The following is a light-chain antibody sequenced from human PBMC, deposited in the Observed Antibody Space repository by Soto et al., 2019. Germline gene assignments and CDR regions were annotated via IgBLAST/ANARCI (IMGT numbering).Light chain of an antibody. CDR3: QPYGTSPWT. V-gene: IGKV3-20*01. Sequence: EIVLTQSPGTLSLSPGERATLSCRASQSVGNNYLAWYQQKVGQAPRLLIFAASKRATGIPDRFSGSGSGSAFTLTISRLEPEDFAVYYCQPYGTSPWTFGQGTKVEIK. CDR1: QSVGNNY. CDR2: AAS. J-gene: IGKJ1*01.